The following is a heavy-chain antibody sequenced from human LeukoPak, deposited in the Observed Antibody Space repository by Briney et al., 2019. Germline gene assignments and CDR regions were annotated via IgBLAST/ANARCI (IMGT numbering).Heavy chain of an antibody. CDR3: ARGDEWELESDVFDI. J-gene: IGHJ3*02. CDR2: IYSRGDT. Sequence: GGSLRLSCAASEFIVSINYMTWVRQAPGKGLEWVSLIYSRGDTKYADSVKGRFTISRDNAKNSLYLQMNSLRAEDTAVYYCARGDEWELESDVFDIWGQGTMVTVSS. CDR1: EFIVSINY. D-gene: IGHD1-26*01. V-gene: IGHV3-53*01.